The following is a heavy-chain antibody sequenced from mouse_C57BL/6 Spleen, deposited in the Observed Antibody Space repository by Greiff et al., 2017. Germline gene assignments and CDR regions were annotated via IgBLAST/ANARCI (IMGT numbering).Heavy chain of an antibody. CDR3: AGYSNWYFDV. CDR2: IHPNSGST. Sequence: VQLQQSGPELVKPGASVTLSCTASGYTFTSYWMHWVKQRPGQGLEWSGMIHPNSGSTNYNEKVKSKSTLTVDKSSSTAYMQLSSLTSEDSAVYYSAGYSNWYFDVWGTGTTVTVSS. CDR1: GYTFTSYW. J-gene: IGHJ1*03. D-gene: IGHD3-1*01. V-gene: IGHV1-64*01.